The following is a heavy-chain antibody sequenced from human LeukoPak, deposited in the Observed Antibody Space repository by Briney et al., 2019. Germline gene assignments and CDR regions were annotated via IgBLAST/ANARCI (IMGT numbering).Heavy chain of an antibody. CDR2: IYSSGDT. CDR1: GGSIGSYY. CDR3: ARSLPFDY. V-gene: IGHV4-4*07. Sequence: SETLSLTCTVSGGSIGSYYWSWLRQSAGKGLEWIGRIYSSGDTDYNPSLKSRVTMSVEMSKNQFSLKVSSVTAADTAVYYCARSLPFDYWGQGTLVTVSS. J-gene: IGHJ4*02.